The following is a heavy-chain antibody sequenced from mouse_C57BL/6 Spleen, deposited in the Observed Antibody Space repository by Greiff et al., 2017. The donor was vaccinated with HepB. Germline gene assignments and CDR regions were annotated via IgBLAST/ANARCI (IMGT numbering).Heavy chain of an antibody. CDR3: AIRDGDWYFDV. Sequence: QVQLQQPGAELVKPGASVKVSCKASGYTFTSYWMHWVKQRPGQGLEWIGRIHPSDSDTNYNQKFKGKATLTVDKSSSTAYMQLSSLTSKDSAVYYCAIRDGDWYFDVWGTGTTVTVSS. CDR1: GYTFTSYW. V-gene: IGHV1-74*01. D-gene: IGHD1-1*02. J-gene: IGHJ1*03. CDR2: IHPSDSDT.